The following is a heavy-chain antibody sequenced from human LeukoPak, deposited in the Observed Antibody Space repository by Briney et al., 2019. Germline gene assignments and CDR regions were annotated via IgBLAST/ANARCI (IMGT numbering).Heavy chain of an antibody. V-gene: IGHV3-30*18. D-gene: IGHD5-18*01. Sequence: GGSLRLSYAASGFTFSCYGMHWVRQAPGKGLEWVAVISYDGSNKYYADSVKGRFTISRDNSKNTLYLQMNSLRAEDTAVYYCAKDLGVDTAMALDYWGQGTLVTVSS. CDR3: AKDLGVDTAMALDY. CDR2: ISYDGSNK. CDR1: GFTFSCYG. J-gene: IGHJ4*02.